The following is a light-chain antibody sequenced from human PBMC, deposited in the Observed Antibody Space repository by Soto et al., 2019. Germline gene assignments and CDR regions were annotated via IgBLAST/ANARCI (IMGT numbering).Light chain of an antibody. V-gene: IGKV3-20*01. CDR3: QQYGDSPQT. CDR1: QSVGSS. Sequence: TQSPGTLSLSPGERATLSCRASQSVGSSLSWYQQKTGQAPRLLFYGASNRATAIPDRFSGSGFGTDFTLTITRLEPEEFAVYYCQQYGDSPQTFGPGTKVEIK. CDR2: GAS. J-gene: IGKJ1*01.